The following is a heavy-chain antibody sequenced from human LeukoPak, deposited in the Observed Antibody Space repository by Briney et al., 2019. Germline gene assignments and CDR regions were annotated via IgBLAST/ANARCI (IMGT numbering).Heavy chain of an antibody. CDR3: ARDHVTGTDY. V-gene: IGHV3-7*01. Sequence: GGSLRLSCAASGLTFSRYWMTWFRQAPGKGLEWVANIKQDGSEKYYVDSVKGRFTISRDNAKNSLYLQMNSLRAEDTAVYYCARDHVTGTDYWGQGTLVTVSS. CDR1: GLTFSRYW. J-gene: IGHJ4*02. CDR2: IKQDGSEK. D-gene: IGHD1-20*01.